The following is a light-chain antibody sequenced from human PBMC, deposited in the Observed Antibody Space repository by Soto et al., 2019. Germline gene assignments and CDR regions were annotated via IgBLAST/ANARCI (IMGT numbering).Light chain of an antibody. J-gene: IGLJ2*01. Sequence: QPVLTQPPSVSGATGQRVTISCTGSSSNIGAGHVVHWYQQFPGRAPNLLIYGSSNRPSGVPDRFSGSKSGTSASLAITGLQAEDEADYYCQSYDNGLSASVFGGGTKLTVL. CDR1: SSNIGAGHV. CDR3: QSYDNGLSASV. V-gene: IGLV1-40*01. CDR2: GSS.